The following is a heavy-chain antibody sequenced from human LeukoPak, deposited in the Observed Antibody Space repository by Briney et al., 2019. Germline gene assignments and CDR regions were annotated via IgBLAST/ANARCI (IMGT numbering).Heavy chain of an antibody. V-gene: IGHV4-34*01. CDR1: GGSFSGYY. CDR3: ARRGYYGSGIWDYFDY. D-gene: IGHD3-10*01. J-gene: IGHJ4*02. CDR2: INHSGST. Sequence: PSETLSLTCAVYGGSFSGYYWSWIRQPPGKGLEWIGEINHSGSTYYNPSLKSRVTISVDTSKNQFSLKLSSVTAADTAVYYCARRGYYGSGIWDYFDYWGQGTLVTVSS.